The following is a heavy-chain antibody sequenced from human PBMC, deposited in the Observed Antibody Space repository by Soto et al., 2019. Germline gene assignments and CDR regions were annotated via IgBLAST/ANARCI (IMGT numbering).Heavy chain of an antibody. CDR2: FDPEDGET. V-gene: IGHV1-24*01. D-gene: IGHD3-9*01. Sequence: ASVKVSCKVSGYTLTELSMHWVRQAPGKGLEWLGGFDPEDGETIYAQKFQSRVTMTEDTSTDTAYMELSSLRSEDTAVYYCATWNILTGYYRGRWFDPWGQGTLVTVS. J-gene: IGHJ5*02. CDR3: ATWNILTGYYRGRWFDP. CDR1: GYTLTELS.